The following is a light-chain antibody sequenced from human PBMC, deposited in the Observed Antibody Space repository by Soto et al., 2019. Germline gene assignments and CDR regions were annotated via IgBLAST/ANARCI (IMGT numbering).Light chain of an antibody. Sequence: EIVLTQSPGTLSLSPGERATLSCRASQSVSNSYLAWYQQKPGQAPRLLIYGASSRATGIPDRFSGSGSGTDFYLSISSLEPEDFAVDLFQQYGGSPRTFGQGNKV. CDR1: QSVSNSY. V-gene: IGKV3-20*01. J-gene: IGKJ1*01. CDR2: GAS. CDR3: QQYGGSPRT.